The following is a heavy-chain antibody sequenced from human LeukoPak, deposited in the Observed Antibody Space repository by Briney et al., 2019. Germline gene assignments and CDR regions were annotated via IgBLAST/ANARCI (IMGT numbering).Heavy chain of an antibody. CDR1: GFTFSNYA. J-gene: IGHJ4*02. CDR3: ATLAAAGTNY. D-gene: IGHD6-13*01. CDR2: ADYDGSDT. V-gene: IGHV3-74*01. Sequence: GGSLRLSCAASGFTFSNYAMTWVRQAPGKGLVWVSRADYDGSDTSYADSVRGRFTISRDNAKNTLYLQMNSLSAEDTAVYYCATLAAAGTNYWGQGTLVTVSS.